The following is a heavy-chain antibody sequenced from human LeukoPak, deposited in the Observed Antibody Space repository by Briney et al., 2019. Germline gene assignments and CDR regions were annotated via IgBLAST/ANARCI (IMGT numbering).Heavy chain of an antibody. CDR2: INPSGGST. CDR1: GYTFTSNY. J-gene: IGHJ3*02. V-gene: IGHV1-46*01. Sequence: ASVKVSCKASGYTFTSNYMHWVRQAPGQGLEWMGIINPSGGSTSYAQNFQGRVTMTRDTSTSTVYMELSSLRSDDTAVYYCARPFDYGDAFDIWGQGTMVTVSS. D-gene: IGHD4-17*01. CDR3: ARPFDYGDAFDI.